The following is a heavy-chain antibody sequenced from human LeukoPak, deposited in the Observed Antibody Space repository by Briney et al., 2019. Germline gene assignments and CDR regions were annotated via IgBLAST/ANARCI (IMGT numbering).Heavy chain of an antibody. D-gene: IGHD2-15*01. CDR1: GYSISSGYY. V-gene: IGHV4-38-2*02. CDR3: ARGPRDCSGGSCYSYYMDV. CDR2: IYHSGST. J-gene: IGHJ6*03. Sequence: SETLSLTCTVSGYSISSGYYWGWIRQPPGKGLEWIGSIYHSGSTYYNPSLKSRVTLSVDTSKNQFSLTLSSVTAADTAVYYCARGPRDCSGGSCYSYYMDVWGKGTTVTVSS.